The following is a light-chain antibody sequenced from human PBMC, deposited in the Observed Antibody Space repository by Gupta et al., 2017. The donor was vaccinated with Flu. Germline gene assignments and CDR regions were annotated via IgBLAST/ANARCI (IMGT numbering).Light chain of an antibody. CDR2: QDN. CDR1: KVGDKY. Sequence: SHELNPAHLVSVPPGPTARITCSGDKVGDKYACWYQQKPGQSPILVIYQDNKRPSGIPERFSGSNSGNTATLTIRGTQPMDEADYYCQVWGSSVVFGGGTKLTVL. V-gene: IGLV3-1*01. CDR3: QVWGSSVV. J-gene: IGLJ2*01.